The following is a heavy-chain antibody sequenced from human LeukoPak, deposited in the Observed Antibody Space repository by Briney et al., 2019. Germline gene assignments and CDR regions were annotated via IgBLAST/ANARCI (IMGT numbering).Heavy chain of an antibody. CDR3: AKEEHSYGPLEY. D-gene: IGHD5-18*01. J-gene: IGHJ4*02. V-gene: IGHV3-30*18. CDR1: GFTFSSYG. Sequence: PGRSLRLSCAVSGFTFSSYGMHWVSQAPGKGLEWVAVISYDGSNKYYADSVKGRFTISRDNSKNTLYLQMNSLRAEDTAGYYCAKEEHSYGPLEYWGQGTLVTVSS. CDR2: ISYDGSNK.